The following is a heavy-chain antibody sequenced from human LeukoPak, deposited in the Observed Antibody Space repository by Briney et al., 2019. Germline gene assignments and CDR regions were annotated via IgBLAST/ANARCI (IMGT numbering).Heavy chain of an antibody. J-gene: IGHJ4*02. V-gene: IGHV4-39*07. CDR1: GGSISSSSYY. Sequence: PSETLSLTCTVSGGSISSSSYYWGWIRQPPGKGLEWIGSIYYSGSTYYNPSLKSRVTISVDTSKNQFSLKLSSVTAADTAVYYCARDVDGLRYFGWLIYFDYWGQGTLVTVSS. CDR3: ARDVDGLRYFGWLIYFDY. CDR2: IYYSGST. D-gene: IGHD3-9*01.